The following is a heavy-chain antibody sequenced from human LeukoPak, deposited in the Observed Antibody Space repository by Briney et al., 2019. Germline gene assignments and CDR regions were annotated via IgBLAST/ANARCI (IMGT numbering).Heavy chain of an antibody. Sequence: SETLSLTCTVSGASFSSCYWSWIRQPPGKGLEWIGYIYYRGSTHYNPSLKSRVTISVDTSKNQFSLKLSSVTAADTAVYYCASGPYPAAGTDHQFDFWGQGTLVTVSS. D-gene: IGHD6-13*01. CDR2: IYYRGST. CDR3: ASGPYPAAGTDHQFDF. J-gene: IGHJ4*02. CDR1: GASFSSCY. V-gene: IGHV4-59*01.